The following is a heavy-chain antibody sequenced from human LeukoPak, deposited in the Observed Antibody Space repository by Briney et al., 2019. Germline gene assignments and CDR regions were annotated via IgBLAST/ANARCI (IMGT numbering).Heavy chain of an antibody. CDR2: IWYDGSNK. D-gene: IGHD4-17*01. J-gene: IGHJ4*02. Sequence: GGSLRLXCAASGFTFSSYGMHWVRQAPGKGLEWVAVIWYDGSNKYYADSVKGRFTISRDNSKNTLYLQMNSLRAEDTAVYYSAKPKWTVTTPFDYWGQGTLVTVSS. V-gene: IGHV3-33*06. CDR3: AKPKWTVTTPFDY. CDR1: GFTFSSYG.